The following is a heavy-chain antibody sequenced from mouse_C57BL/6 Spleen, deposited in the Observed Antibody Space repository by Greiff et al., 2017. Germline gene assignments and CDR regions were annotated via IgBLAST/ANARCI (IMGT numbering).Heavy chain of an antibody. D-gene: IGHD1-1*01. Sequence: QVHVKQPGAELVKPGASVKLSCKASGYTFTSYWMQWVKQRPGQGLEWIGEIDPSDSYTNYNQKFKGKATLTVDTSSSTAYMQLSSLTSEDSAVYYCAYGSSIFDYWGQGTTLTVSS. J-gene: IGHJ2*01. CDR2: IDPSDSYT. V-gene: IGHV1-50*01. CDR1: GYTFTSYW. CDR3: AYGSSIFDY.